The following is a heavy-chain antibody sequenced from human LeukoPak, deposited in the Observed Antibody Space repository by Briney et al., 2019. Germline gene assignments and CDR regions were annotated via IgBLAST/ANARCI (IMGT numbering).Heavy chain of an antibody. CDR3: AKSYYYDSSGHVGYFDY. D-gene: IGHD3-22*01. J-gene: IGHJ4*02. V-gene: IGHV3-23*01. CDR2: ISGSGGST. CDR1: GFTSSSYA. Sequence: SGGSLRLSCAASGFTSSSYAMSWVRQAPGKGLGWVSAISGSGGSTYYADSVKGRFTISRDNSKNTLYLQMNSLRAEDTTVYYCAKSYYYDSSGHVGYFDYWGQGTLVTVSS.